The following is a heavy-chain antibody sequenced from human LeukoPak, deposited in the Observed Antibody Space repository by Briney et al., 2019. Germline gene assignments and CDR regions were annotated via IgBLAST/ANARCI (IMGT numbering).Heavy chain of an antibody. D-gene: IGHD6-13*01. CDR3: ARAIAAAGAQYFQD. Sequence: VASVKVSCKASGYTFTSYYMHWVRQAPGQGPEWMGIIYTSDGSARYAQKFQGRVTMTRDTSTGTVYMELSSLRSEDTAVYYCARAIAAAGAQYFQDWGQGTLVSASS. J-gene: IGHJ1*01. CDR2: IYTSDGSA. V-gene: IGHV1-46*01. CDR1: GYTFTSYY.